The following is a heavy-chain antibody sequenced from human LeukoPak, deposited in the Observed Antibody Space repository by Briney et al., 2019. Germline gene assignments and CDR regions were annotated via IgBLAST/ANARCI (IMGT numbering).Heavy chain of an antibody. V-gene: IGHV4-59*01. J-gene: IGHJ2*01. CDR3: ARARRKGVIAAAGWYFDL. Sequence: PSETLSLTCTVSGGSTSSYYWSWIRQPPGKGLEWIGYIYYSGSTNYNPSLKSRVTISVDTSKNQFSLKLSSVTAADTAVYYCARARRKGVIAAAGWYFDLWGRGTLVTVSS. D-gene: IGHD6-13*01. CDR2: IYYSGST. CDR1: GGSTSSYY.